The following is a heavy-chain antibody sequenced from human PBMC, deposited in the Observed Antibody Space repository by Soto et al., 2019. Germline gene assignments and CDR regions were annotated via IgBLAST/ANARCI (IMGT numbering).Heavy chain of an antibody. J-gene: IGHJ4*02. CDR3: AKAAIRIAVAGYYFDY. CDR1: GFTFSSYG. V-gene: IGHV3-30*18. CDR2: ISYDGSNK. D-gene: IGHD6-19*01. Sequence: PGGSLRLSCAASGFTFSSYGMHWVRQAPGKGLEWVAVISYDGSNKYYADSVKGRFTISRDNSKNTLYLQMNSLRAEDTAVYYCAKAAIRIAVAGYYFDYWGRGTLVTVSS.